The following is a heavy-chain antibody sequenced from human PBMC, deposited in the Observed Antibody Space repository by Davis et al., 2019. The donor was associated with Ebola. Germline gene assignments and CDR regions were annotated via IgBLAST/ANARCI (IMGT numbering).Heavy chain of an antibody. V-gene: IGHV3-23*01. D-gene: IGHD3-22*01. CDR1: GFTFSNHA. J-gene: IGHJ1*01. Sequence: GGSLRLSCETSGFTFSNHAMSWVRQAPGKGLEWVSAITSSGGSTYYADSVRGRFSISRDNPKNTLYLQINSLRADDTAVYYCVKDMIDEGLTSPHPDFQHWGQGTLVTVSS. CDR3: VKDMIDEGLTSPHPDFQH. CDR2: ITSSGGST.